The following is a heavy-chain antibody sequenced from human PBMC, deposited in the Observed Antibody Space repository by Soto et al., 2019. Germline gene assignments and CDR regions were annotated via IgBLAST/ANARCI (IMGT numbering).Heavy chain of an antibody. CDR2: MNPNSGNT. J-gene: IGHJ6*02. CDR1: GYTFTSYD. Sequence: GASVKVSCKASGYTFTSYDINWVRQATGQGLEWMGWMNPNSGNTGYAQKFQGWVTMTRDTSISTAYMDLSRLRSDDTAVYFCARGADILTGSYGMDVWGQGTTVTVSS. CDR3: ARGADILTGSYGMDV. D-gene: IGHD3-9*01. V-gene: IGHV1-8*01.